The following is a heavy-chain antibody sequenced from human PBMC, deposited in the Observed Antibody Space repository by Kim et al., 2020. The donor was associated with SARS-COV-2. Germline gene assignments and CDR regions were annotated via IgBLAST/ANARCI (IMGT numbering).Heavy chain of an antibody. CDR1: GGTFSSYA. CDR3: ARDYRVAAAGTGESSDY. CDR2: IIPIFGTA. V-gene: IGHV1-69*13. Sequence: SVKVSCKASGGTFSSYAISWVRQAPGQGLEWMGGIIPIFGTANYAQKFQGRVTITADESTSTAYMELSSLRSEDTAVYYCARDYRVAAAGTGESSDYWGQGTLVTVSS. D-gene: IGHD6-13*01. J-gene: IGHJ4*02.